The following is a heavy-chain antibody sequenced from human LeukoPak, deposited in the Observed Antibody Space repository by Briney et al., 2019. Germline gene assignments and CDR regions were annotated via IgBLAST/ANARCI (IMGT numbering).Heavy chain of an antibody. Sequence: GESLKISCKGSGYSFTSYWIGWVRQMPGKGLEWMGIIYPGDSDTRYSPSFQGQVTISADKSISTAYLQWSSLKASDTAMYYCARVLCSSTCCGDAFDIWGQGTMVTVSS. CDR2: IYPGDSDT. J-gene: IGHJ3*02. D-gene: IGHD2-2*01. CDR3: ARVLCSSTCCGDAFDI. CDR1: GYSFTSYW. V-gene: IGHV5-51*01.